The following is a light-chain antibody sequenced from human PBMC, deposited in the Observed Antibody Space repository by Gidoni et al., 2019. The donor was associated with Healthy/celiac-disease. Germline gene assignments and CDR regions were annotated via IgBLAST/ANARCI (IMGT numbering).Light chain of an antibody. CDR1: QDISNY. CDR3: QQYDNLPFT. CDR2: DAS. Sequence: DIQMTQSPSSLSASVGDRVTITCQASQDISNYLNWYQQKPGKAPKLLIYDASNFETGIPSRFSGIGSGTDFTFTISSLQPEDIATYYCQQYDNLPFTFGPGTKVDIK. V-gene: IGKV1-33*01. J-gene: IGKJ3*01.